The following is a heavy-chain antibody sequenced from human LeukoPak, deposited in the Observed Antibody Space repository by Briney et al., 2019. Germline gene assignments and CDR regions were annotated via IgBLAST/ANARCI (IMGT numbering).Heavy chain of an antibody. D-gene: IGHD3-3*01. CDR1: GYTFTSYD. V-gene: IGHV1-8*01. J-gene: IGHJ4*02. Sequence: ASVKVSCKASGYTFTSYDINWVRQATGQGLEWMGWMNPNSGNTGYAQKFQGRVTVTRNTSISTAYMELGSLRSEDTAVYYCAGSPSWSGYYTTYYFDYWGQGTLVTVSS. CDR2: MNPNSGNT. CDR3: AGSPSWSGYYTTYYFDY.